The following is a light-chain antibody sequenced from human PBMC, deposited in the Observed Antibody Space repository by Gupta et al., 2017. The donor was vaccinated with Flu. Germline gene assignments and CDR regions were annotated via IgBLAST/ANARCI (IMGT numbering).Light chain of an antibody. CDR3: KKSTRPWT. CDR2: EVS. J-gene: IGKJ1*01. Sequence: PVTLRPPASISCTSSPSLVFSDGNTYLNWFQQSPGQSPRRLISEVSNRDSGVPDRFSGSGSGTDFTLKISRLEAEDVGVYYCKKSTRPWTFGQGTKLEIK. CDR1: PSLVFSDGNTY. V-gene: IGKV2-30*01.